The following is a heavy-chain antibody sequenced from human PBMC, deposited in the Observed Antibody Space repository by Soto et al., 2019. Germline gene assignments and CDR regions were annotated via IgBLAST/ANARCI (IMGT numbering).Heavy chain of an antibody. Sequence: TSETLSLTCTVSGGSTSSYYWSWIRQPPGKGLEWIGYIYYSGSTNYNPSLKSRVTISVDTSKNQFSLKLSSVTAADTAVYYCARLSVVPAALDNWFDPWGQGTLVTVSS. V-gene: IGHV4-59*08. J-gene: IGHJ5*02. CDR3: ARLSVVPAALDNWFDP. CDR1: GGSTSSYY. D-gene: IGHD2-2*01. CDR2: IYYSGST.